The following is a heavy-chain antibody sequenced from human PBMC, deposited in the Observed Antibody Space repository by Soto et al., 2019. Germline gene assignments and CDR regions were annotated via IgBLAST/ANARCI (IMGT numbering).Heavy chain of an antibody. CDR1: GGSISSFY. Sequence: QVQLQESGPGLVKPSETLSLTCSVSGGSISSFYWNWIRQPAGKGLEWIGRIYGNGYADYNPSLNSRVTMSVDTSKHQFSLQLSSVTAADTARYYCARGPSTSSIGTFDIWGQGTMVTVSS. CDR2: IYGNGYA. V-gene: IGHV4-4*07. CDR3: ARGPSTSSIGTFDI. D-gene: IGHD6-6*01. J-gene: IGHJ3*02.